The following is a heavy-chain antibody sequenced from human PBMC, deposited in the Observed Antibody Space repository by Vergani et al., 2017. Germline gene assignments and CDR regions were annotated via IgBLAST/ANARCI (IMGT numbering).Heavy chain of an antibody. CDR2: LTGGGGST. D-gene: IGHD1-26*01. CDR1: GFTFSTYA. Sequence: EVQLLESGGSLKQPGGSVRLSCAASGFTFSTYAMHWVRQAPGKGLAWVSALTGGGGSTYYADSFKGRFIISRDNSRDTLYLQMNSLRPEDTAPYYCVKDAGSYENFFDSWGQGTLVTVSS. V-gene: IGHV3-23*01. J-gene: IGHJ4*02. CDR3: VKDAGSYENFFDS.